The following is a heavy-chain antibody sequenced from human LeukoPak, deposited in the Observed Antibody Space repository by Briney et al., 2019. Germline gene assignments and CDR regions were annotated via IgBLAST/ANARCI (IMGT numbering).Heavy chain of an antibody. CDR1: GGSISSYY. D-gene: IGHD3-22*01. CDR3: ARDMGYDSSGYYSYDAFDI. J-gene: IGHJ3*02. Sequence: SETLSLTCTVSGGSISSYYWSWIRQPAGKGLEWIGRMYTSGSTNYNPSLKSRVTMSVDTSKNQFSLKLSSVTAADTAVYYCARDMGYDSSGYYSYDAFDIWGQGTMVTVSS. CDR2: MYTSGST. V-gene: IGHV4-4*07.